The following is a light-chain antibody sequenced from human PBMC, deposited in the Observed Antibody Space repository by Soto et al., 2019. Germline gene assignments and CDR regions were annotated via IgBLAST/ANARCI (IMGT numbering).Light chain of an antibody. V-gene: IGLV2-14*01. Sequence: QSALTQPASVSGSPGQSITISCTGTRSDVGGYNYVSWYQQHAGKAPKLMIYDVSNRPSGVSNRFSGSKSGNTASLTISGLQAEYEADYYCSSYTSSSTLVFGTGTKLTVL. CDR1: RSDVGGYNY. J-gene: IGLJ1*01. CDR3: SSYTSSSTLV. CDR2: DVS.